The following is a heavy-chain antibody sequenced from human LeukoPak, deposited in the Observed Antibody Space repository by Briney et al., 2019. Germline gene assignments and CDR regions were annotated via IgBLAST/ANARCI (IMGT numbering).Heavy chain of an antibody. CDR3: ARAAVYYYYGMDV. Sequence: SETLSLTCTVSGGSISSYYWSWIRQPPGKGLEWIGYIYYSGSTNYNPSLKSRVTISVDTSKKQFSLKLSSVTAADTAVYYCARAAVYYYYGMDVWGKGTTVTVSS. CDR1: GGSISSYY. D-gene: IGHD6-19*01. CDR2: IYYSGST. V-gene: IGHV4-59*01. J-gene: IGHJ6*04.